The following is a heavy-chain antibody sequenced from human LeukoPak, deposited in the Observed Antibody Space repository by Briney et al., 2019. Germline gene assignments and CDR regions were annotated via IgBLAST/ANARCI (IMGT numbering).Heavy chain of an antibody. D-gene: IGHD2-2*01. J-gene: IGHJ5*02. Sequence: GGSVNVSCKASGYTFTGYYMHWVRQAPGQGLEWMGWINPNSGGTNYAQKFQGRVTMTRDTPISTAYMELSRLRSDDTAVYYCARVACSSTSCRNKGYNWFDPWGQGTLVTVSS. CDR3: ARVACSSTSCRNKGYNWFDP. CDR2: INPNSGGT. V-gene: IGHV1-2*02. CDR1: GYTFTGYY.